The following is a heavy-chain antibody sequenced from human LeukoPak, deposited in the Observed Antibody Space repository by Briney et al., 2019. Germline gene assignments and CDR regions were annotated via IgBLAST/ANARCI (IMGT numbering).Heavy chain of an antibody. V-gene: IGHV4-39*01. D-gene: IGHD5-18*01. CDR1: GGSIISSSYY. CDR3: ARLREDTSMFNWFDP. CDR2: FYYTGTT. Sequence: SETLSLTCTVSGGSIISSSYYWDWIRQPPGKGLEWIGSFYYTGTTFYNPSLKSRASISVDTSKNQFSLKLTPVTATDTAVYYCARLREDTSMFNWFDPWGQGTLVTVSS. J-gene: IGHJ5*02.